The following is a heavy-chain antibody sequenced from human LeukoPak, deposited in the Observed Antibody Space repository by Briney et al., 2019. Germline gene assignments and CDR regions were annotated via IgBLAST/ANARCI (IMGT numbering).Heavy chain of an antibody. CDR1: GFTFSDYD. Sequence: GGSLRLSCAASGFTFSDYDMSWVRQAPGKGLEWVSYINSSSSNIYYADSVRGRFTISRDNAKNTLYLQMNSMTAEETVLYYWAGKYDSGRIHLGGRGHVVLVTVSS. V-gene: IGHV3-11*01. J-gene: IGHJ4*01. D-gene: IGHD3-3*01. CDR3: AGKYDSGRIHLGG. CDR2: INSSSSNI.